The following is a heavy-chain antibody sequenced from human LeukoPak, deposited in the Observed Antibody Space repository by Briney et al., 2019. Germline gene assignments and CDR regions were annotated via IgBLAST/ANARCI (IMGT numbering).Heavy chain of an antibody. CDR2: GTDSGGT. Sequence: PSETLSLTCAVCGGSLSGHYWSWIRQPPGKGLEWIGEGTDSGGTKFNPSLKSRVTISADTSKNQFSLKLSSVTAADTAVYYCARAPRAYCSTTDSCFQDYWGQGILVTVSS. V-gene: IGHV4-34*01. D-gene: IGHD2-2*01. CDR1: GGSLSGHY. CDR3: ARAPRAYCSTTDSCFQDY. J-gene: IGHJ4*02.